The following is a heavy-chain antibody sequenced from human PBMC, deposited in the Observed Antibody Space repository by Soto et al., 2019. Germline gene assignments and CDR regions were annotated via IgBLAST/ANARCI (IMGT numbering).Heavy chain of an antibody. V-gene: IGHV3-11*01. CDR1: GFPFSDYY. J-gene: IGHJ4*02. CDR3: ASGTNGAFFVY. Sequence: QVQLVESGGGLVKPGGSLRLSCAASGFPFSDYYMSWIRQAPGKGLEWVSYISSRSGTIFYADSVKGRFTISRDNVKNSLYLQMNSLRAEDTAVYYCASGTNGAFFVYWGQGILVTVSS. CDR2: ISSRSGTI. D-gene: IGHD2-8*01.